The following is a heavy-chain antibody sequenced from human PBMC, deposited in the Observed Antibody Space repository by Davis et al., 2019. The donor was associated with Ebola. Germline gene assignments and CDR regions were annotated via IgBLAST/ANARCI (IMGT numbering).Heavy chain of an antibody. CDR3: ARDDVELGVESAAAAAFDF. Sequence: GGSLRLSCEASGFIFSDYYMSWIRQVPGKGLEWIAYISRTHSAYADSVKGRFTISRDNAKNSVFLQMDNLRADDTAVYYCARDDVELGVESAAAAAFDFWGRGTRVTVSS. V-gene: IGHV3-11*01. J-gene: IGHJ4*02. D-gene: IGHD6-25*01. CDR2: ISRTHSA. CDR1: GFIFSDYY.